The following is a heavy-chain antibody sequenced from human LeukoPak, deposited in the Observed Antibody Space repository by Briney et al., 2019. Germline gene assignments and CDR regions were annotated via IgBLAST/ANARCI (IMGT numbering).Heavy chain of an antibody. J-gene: IGHJ3*02. CDR1: GFTFSSYS. V-gene: IGHV3-21*01. CDR2: ISSSSSYI. D-gene: IGHD5-18*01. CDR3: ARNIQLWSHDAFDI. Sequence: GGSLRLSCAASGFTFSSYSMNWVRQAPGKGLEWVSSISSSSSYIYYADSVKGRFTISRDNAKNSLYLQMNSLRAEDTAVYYCARNIQLWSHDAFDIWGQGTMVTVSS.